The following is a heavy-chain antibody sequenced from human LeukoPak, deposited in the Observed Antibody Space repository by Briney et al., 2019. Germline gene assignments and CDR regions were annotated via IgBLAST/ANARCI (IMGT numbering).Heavy chain of an antibody. J-gene: IGHJ4*02. CDR2: ISSDGNNQ. Sequence: GGSLRLSCAASGFTFSSNAMNWVRQAPGKGLEWVAVISSDGNNQYYADSVKGRFTTSRDNSKNTVYLQMNSLRNEDTAMYYCARGAGSSWYGDYWGQGTLVTVTS. D-gene: IGHD6-13*01. CDR1: GFTFSSNA. CDR3: ARGAGSSWYGDY. V-gene: IGHV3-30-3*01.